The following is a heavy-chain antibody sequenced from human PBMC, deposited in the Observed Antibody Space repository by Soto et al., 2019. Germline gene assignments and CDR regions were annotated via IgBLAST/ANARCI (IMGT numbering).Heavy chain of an antibody. V-gene: IGHV3-23*01. CDR2: ISGSGCSK. Sequence: EVQLLESGGGLVQPGGSLRLSCAASGFTFSSYAMSWVRQAPGKGLEWVSAISGSGCSKYYADSVKGRFPITRDNSKNALYLQMNSLRAEDTALYYCAKEASWNWFDHWGQGTLVTVSS. CDR1: GFTFSSYA. D-gene: IGHD6-13*01. J-gene: IGHJ5*02. CDR3: AKEASWNWFDH.